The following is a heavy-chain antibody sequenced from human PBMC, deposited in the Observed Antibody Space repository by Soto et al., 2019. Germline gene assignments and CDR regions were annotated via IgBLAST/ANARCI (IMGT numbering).Heavy chain of an antibody. V-gene: IGHV1-18*01. J-gene: IGHJ4*02. CDR3: ARDFDYYDSSGPFDY. Sequence: QVPLVQSGAEVKKPGASVKVSCKASGYTFTSYGISWVRQAPGQGLEWMGWISAYNGNTNYAQKLQGRVTMTTDTSTSTAYMELRSLRSDDTAVYYCARDFDYYDSSGPFDYWGQGTLVTVSS. D-gene: IGHD3-22*01. CDR1: GYTFTSYG. CDR2: ISAYNGNT.